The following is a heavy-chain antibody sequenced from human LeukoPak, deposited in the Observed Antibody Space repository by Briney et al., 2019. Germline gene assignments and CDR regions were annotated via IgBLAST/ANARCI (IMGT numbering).Heavy chain of an antibody. CDR3: ARVRLRYLDWLSTSYYGMDV. V-gene: IGHV1-69*04. Sequence: SVKVSCKASGGTFSSYAISWVRQAPGQGLEWMGRIIPILGIANYAQKFQGRVTITADKSTSTAYMELSSLRSEDTAVYYCARVRLRYLDWLSTSYYGMDVWGQGTTVTVS. J-gene: IGHJ6*02. CDR1: GGTFSSYA. CDR2: IIPILGIA. D-gene: IGHD3-9*01.